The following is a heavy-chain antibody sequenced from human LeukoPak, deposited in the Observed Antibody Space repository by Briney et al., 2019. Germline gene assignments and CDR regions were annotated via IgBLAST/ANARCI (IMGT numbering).Heavy chain of an antibody. V-gene: IGHV4-39*01. CDR2: IYYSGST. D-gene: IGHD3-22*01. J-gene: IGHJ5*02. CDR3: ARLEIVVVTYARGWFDP. CDR1: GGSISSSSYY. Sequence: PSETLSLTCTVSGGSISSSSYYWGWIRQPPGNGLEWIGSIYYSGSTYYNPSLKSRVTISVDTSKNQFSLKLSSVTAADTAVYYCARLEIVVVTYARGWFDPWGQGTLVTVSS.